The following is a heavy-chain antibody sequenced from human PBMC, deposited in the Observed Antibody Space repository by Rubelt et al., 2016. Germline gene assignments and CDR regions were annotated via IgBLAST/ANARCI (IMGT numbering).Heavy chain of an antibody. CDR2: ISGSGGST. CDR3: ARVSFYYDSSGDYYYYYGMDV. D-gene: IGHD3-22*01. J-gene: IGHJ6*02. V-gene: IGHV3-23*01. Sequence: GGGLVQPGGSLRLSCAASGFTFSSYAMSWVRQAPGKGLEWVSAISGSGGSTYYADSVKGRFSISRDNSKNTLYLQMNSLKTEDTAVYYCARVSFYYDSSGDYYYYYGMDVWGQGTTVTVSS. CDR1: GFTFSSYA.